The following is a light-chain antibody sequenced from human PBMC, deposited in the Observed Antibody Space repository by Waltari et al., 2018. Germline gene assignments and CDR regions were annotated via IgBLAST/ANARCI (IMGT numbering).Light chain of an antibody. Sequence: EIVLTQSPATLSLSPGERATLSCRASQSVSSHLAWYQQKAGQAPRLRIYDASNRATGIPARFSGSGSGTDFTLTISSLEPEDFAVYYCQQRSNWPPTFGQGTKVEIK. V-gene: IGKV3-11*01. CDR3: QQRSNWPPT. CDR2: DAS. CDR1: QSVSSH. J-gene: IGKJ1*01.